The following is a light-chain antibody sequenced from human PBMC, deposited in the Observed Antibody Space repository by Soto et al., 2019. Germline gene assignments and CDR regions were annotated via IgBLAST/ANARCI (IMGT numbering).Light chain of an antibody. V-gene: IGLV2-11*01. CDR1: SSDVGAYDS. CDR2: DVS. CDR3: CSYAGSYTYV. J-gene: IGLJ1*01. Sequence: QSVLTQPRSVSGSPGQSVTISCTGTSSDVGAYDSVSWYQQHPDKAPKLIISDVSERPSGVPDRFSGSKSANTASLTISGLQAEDEADYYCCSYAGSYTYVFGTGTKVTV.